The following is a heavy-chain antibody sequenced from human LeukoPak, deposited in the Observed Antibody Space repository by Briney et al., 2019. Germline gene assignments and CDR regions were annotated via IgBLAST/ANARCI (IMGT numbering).Heavy chain of an antibody. CDR1: GFTFSSYG. V-gene: IGHV3-23*01. J-gene: IGHJ3*02. Sequence: GGTLRLSCAASGFTFSSYGMSWVRQAPGKGLEWVSAISGSGGSTYYADSVKGRFTISRDNSKNTLYLQMNSLRAEDTAVYYCAKQKGYSYGSAFDIWGQGTMVTVSS. D-gene: IGHD5-18*01. CDR2: ISGSGGST. CDR3: AKQKGYSYGSAFDI.